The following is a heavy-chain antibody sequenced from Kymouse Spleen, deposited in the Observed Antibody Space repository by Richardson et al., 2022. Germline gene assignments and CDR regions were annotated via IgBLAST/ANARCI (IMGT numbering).Heavy chain of an antibody. J-gene: IGHJ5*02. V-gene: IGHV4-39*01. CDR2: IYYSGST. CDR3: ASLRYNWNFPFDP. Sequence: QLQLQESGPGLVKPSETLSLTCTVSGGSISSSSYYWGWIRQPPGKGLEWIGSIYYSGSTYYNPSLKSRVTISVDTSKNQFSLKLSSVTAADTAVYYCASLRYNWNFPFDPWGQGTLVTVSS. CDR1: GGSISSSSYY. D-gene: IGHD1-7*01.